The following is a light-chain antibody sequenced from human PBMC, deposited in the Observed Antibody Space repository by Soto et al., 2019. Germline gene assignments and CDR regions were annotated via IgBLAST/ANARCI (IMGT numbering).Light chain of an antibody. Sequence: DIQMTQSPSTLSASVVDTVTVTCLASQSASGWLAWYQQKPGEAPKLLIYDASALPRGVPSRFSGSGSGTKFTLTIASLQPDDFATYYCQQYETFSGTFGPGTKVDIK. CDR1: QSASGW. CDR3: QQYETFSGT. CDR2: DAS. V-gene: IGKV1-5*01. J-gene: IGKJ1*01.